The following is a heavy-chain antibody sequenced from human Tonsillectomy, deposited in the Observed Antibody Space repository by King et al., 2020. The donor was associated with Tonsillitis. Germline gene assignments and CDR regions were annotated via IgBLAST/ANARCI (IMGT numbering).Heavy chain of an antibody. Sequence: QLVQSGGGVVQPGTSLRLSCAASGFTFSSYAMHWVRQAPGKGLEWVAVISYDGSHKDNADSVKGRFISSRDNSKNTLYLQMNSLRAEDTAMYYCAREIRSGIAVAGTYTYYYCMDVWGQGTMVTVSS. CDR1: GFTFSSYA. CDR3: AREIRSGIAVAGTYTYYYCMDV. D-gene: IGHD6-19*01. V-gene: IGHV3-30*04. CDR2: ISYDGSHK. J-gene: IGHJ6*02.